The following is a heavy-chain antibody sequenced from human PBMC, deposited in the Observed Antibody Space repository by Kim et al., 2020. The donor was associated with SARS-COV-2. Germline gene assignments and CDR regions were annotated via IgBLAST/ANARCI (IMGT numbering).Heavy chain of an antibody. CDR1: GYTFTSYA. V-gene: IGHV7-4-1*02. Sequence: ASVKVSCKASGYTFTSYAMNWVRQAPGQGLEWMGWINTNTGNPTYAQGFTGRFVFSLDTSVSTAYLQISSLKAEDTAVYYCAVPSSIYDISGPIDYWGQGTLVTVSS. D-gene: IGHD3-22*01. CDR2: INTNTGNP. CDR3: AVPSSIYDISGPIDY. J-gene: IGHJ4*02.